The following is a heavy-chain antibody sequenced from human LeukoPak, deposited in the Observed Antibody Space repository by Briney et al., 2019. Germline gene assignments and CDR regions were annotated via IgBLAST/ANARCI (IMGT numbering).Heavy chain of an antibody. Sequence: ASVKVSCKASGYTFTGYYMHWVRQAPGQGLEWMGWINPNSGGTNYAQKFQGRVTTTRDTSISTAYMELSRLRSDDTAVYYCAREGVDWNHSVYYFDYWGQETLVTVSS. CDR3: AREGVDWNHSVYYFDY. CDR2: INPNSGGT. CDR1: GYTFTGYY. J-gene: IGHJ4*02. D-gene: IGHD1-1*01. V-gene: IGHV1-2*02.